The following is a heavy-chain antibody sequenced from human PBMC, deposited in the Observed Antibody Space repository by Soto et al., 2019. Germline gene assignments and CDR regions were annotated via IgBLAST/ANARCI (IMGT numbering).Heavy chain of an antibody. V-gene: IGHV1-18*01. Sequence: QVQLVQSGAEVKKPGASVKVSCKASGYTFTSYGVSWVRQAPGQGLEWMGWISAHSGNTNYAQKFQGRVTMTTDTSTNTAFLELSSLTSDDPAVYYCARHDHKFVATTENVDAFDIWGQGTMVTVSS. CDR1: GYTFTSYG. J-gene: IGHJ3*02. D-gene: IGHD1-26*01. CDR3: ARHDHKFVATTENVDAFDI. CDR2: ISAHSGNT.